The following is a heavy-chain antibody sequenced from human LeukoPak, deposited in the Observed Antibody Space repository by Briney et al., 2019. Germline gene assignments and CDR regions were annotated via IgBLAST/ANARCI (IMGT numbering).Heavy chain of an antibody. CDR3: AKVVVVAANPAPLDY. CDR1: GFTFSSYA. V-gene: IGHV3-23*01. Sequence: GGSLRLSCAASGFTFSSYAMNWIRQAPGKGLEWVSSITGSGTSTYYADSVKGRFTISRDNSKNTLYLQMNSLRAEDTAVYYCAKVVVVAANPAPLDYWGQGTLVTVSS. J-gene: IGHJ4*02. CDR2: ITGSGTST. D-gene: IGHD2-15*01.